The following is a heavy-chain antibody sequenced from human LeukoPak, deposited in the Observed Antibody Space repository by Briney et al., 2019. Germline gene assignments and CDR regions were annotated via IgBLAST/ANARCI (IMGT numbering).Heavy chain of an antibody. D-gene: IGHD3-10*01. CDR3: AKGSRDSRPYYFDF. CDR2: ITGSGGDT. Sequence: GGSLRLSCAASGFTFNNYAMSWVRQAPGKVLEWVSAITGSGGDTYHADPVKGRFTTSRDNSKNTLYLQMNSLRAEDTAVYYCAKGSRDSRPYYFDFWGQGTLVTVSS. V-gene: IGHV3-23*01. CDR1: GFTFNNYA. J-gene: IGHJ4*02.